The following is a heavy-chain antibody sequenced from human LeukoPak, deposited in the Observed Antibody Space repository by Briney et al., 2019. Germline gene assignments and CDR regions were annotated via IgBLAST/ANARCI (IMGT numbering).Heavy chain of an antibody. J-gene: IGHJ4*02. CDR3: AGSQYYYDSSGYSLDY. V-gene: IGHV3-23*01. CDR2: ISGSGGST. D-gene: IGHD3-22*01. Sequence: GGSLRLSCAASGFTFSSYAMSWVRQAPGKGLEWVSAISGSGGSTYYADSVKGRFTISRDNSKNTLYLQMNSLRAEDTAVYYCAGSQYYYDSSGYSLDYWGQGTLVTVSS. CDR1: GFTFSSYA.